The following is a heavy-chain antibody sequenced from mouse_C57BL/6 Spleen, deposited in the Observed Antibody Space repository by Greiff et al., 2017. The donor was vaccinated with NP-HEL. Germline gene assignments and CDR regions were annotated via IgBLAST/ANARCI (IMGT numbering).Heavy chain of an antibody. V-gene: IGHV14-2*01. CDR1: GFNIKDYY. Sequence: VQLKQSGAELVKPGASVKLSCTASGFNIKDYYMHWVKQRTEQGLEWIGRIDPEDGETKYAPKFQGKATITADTTSNTAYLQLSSLTSEDTAVYYCASPAGRGYWYFDVWGTGTTVTVSS. CDR3: ASPAGRGYWYFDV. J-gene: IGHJ1*03. CDR2: IDPEDGET.